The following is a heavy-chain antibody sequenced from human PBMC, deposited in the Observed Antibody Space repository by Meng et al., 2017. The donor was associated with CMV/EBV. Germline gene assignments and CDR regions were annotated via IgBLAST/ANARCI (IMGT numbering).Heavy chain of an antibody. CDR2: ISAYNGKT. J-gene: IGHJ6*02. CDR1: GYTFTSYG. CDR3: ARAPDGIPSIFGVVMGDYGIDV. V-gene: IGHV1-18*01. D-gene: IGHD3-3*01. Sequence: ASVKVSCKASGYTFTSYGISWVRQAPGQGLEWMGWISAYNGKTNYAQKLQGRVTMTTDTSTSKAYMELRSLRSDDTAVYYCARAPDGIPSIFGVVMGDYGIDVWGQGTTVTVSS.